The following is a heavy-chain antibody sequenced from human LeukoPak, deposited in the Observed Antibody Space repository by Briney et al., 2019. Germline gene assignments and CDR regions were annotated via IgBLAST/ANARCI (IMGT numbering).Heavy chain of an antibody. CDR3: ARQKISGSYYKY. J-gene: IGHJ4*02. D-gene: IGHD1-26*01. CDR2: ISWNSGSI. V-gene: IGHV3-9*01. CDR1: GFTFNDYA. Sequence: GGSLRLSCAASGFTFNDYAMHWVRQAPGKGLEWVSGISWNSGSIDYADSVKGRFTISRDNAKNSLYLQMNSLRAEDTAVYYCARQKISGSYYKYWGQGTLVTVSS.